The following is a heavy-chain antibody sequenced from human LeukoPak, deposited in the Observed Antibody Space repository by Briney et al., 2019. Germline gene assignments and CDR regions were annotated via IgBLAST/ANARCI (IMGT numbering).Heavy chain of an antibody. CDR2: INPNSGGT. Sequence: ASVKVSSKASGYTFTGYYMHWVRQAPGQGLEWMGWINPNSGGTNYAQKFQGRVTMTRDTSISTAYMELSRLRSDDTAVYYCARVEHSGYDEPDYWGQGILVTVSS. V-gene: IGHV1-2*02. J-gene: IGHJ4*02. CDR1: GYTFTGYY. CDR3: ARVEHSGYDEPDY. D-gene: IGHD5-12*01.